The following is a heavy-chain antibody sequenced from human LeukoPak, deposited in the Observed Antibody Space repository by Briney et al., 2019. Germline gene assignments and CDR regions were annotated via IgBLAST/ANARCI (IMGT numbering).Heavy chain of an antibody. J-gene: IGHJ6*02. CDR2: ISYDGSNK. Sequence: HPGGSLRLSCAAPGFTFSSYWMSWVRQAPGKGLEWVAVISYDGSNKYYADSVKGRFTISRDNSKNTLYLQVNSLRAEDTAVYYCAKNPGSGYDSEAWYFYYYGMDVWGQGTTVTVSS. CDR3: AKNPGSGYDSEAWYFYYYGMDV. CDR1: GFTFSSYW. V-gene: IGHV3-30*18. D-gene: IGHD5-12*01.